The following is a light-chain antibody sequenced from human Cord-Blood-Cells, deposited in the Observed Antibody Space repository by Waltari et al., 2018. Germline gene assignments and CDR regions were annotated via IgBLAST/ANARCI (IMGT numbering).Light chain of an antibody. CDR3: QQYYSYPLT. Sequence: AIRMTKSPSSFSASTGDRVTITCRASQGISSDLAWYQQKPGKAPKLLIYAASTLQSGVPAKFSGSGSGTDFTLTSSFLQSEDFATYYCQQYYSYPLTFGGGTKVEIK. V-gene: IGKV1-8*01. CDR2: AAS. J-gene: IGKJ4*01. CDR1: QGISSD.